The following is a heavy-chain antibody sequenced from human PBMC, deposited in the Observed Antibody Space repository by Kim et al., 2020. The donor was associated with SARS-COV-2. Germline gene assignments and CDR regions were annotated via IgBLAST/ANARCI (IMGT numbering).Heavy chain of an antibody. CDR3: ARGSYYYDSSGPDY. CDR2: ISPDTGNT. D-gene: IGHD3-22*01. V-gene: IGHV1-18*01. J-gene: IGHJ4*02. CDR1: GYTFNSYS. Sequence: ASVKVSCKASGYTFNSYSVIWVRQAPGQGLEWMGWISPDTGNTNYVQKVQGRVTLTTDTSTSTAYMELRSLGSDDTAVYYCARGSYYYDSSGPDYWGQGTLVTVSS.